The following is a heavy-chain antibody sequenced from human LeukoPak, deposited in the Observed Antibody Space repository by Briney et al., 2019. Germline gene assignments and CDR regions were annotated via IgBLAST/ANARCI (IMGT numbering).Heavy chain of an antibody. J-gene: IGHJ4*02. Sequence: GEALEISFKGSGYRFTSYWISWGRPRPGKGVGGMGRIDPSESYTNYSPSFQGHVTISADKSISTAYLQWSSLKASDTAMYYCARHDKSYGSPFDYWGQGTLVTVSS. CDR1: GYRFTSYW. CDR2: IDPSESYT. CDR3: ARHDKSYGSPFDY. D-gene: IGHD5-18*01. V-gene: IGHV5-10-1*01.